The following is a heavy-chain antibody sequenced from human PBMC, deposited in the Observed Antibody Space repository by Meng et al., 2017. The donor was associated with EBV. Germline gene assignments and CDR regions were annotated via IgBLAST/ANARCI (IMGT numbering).Heavy chain of an antibody. D-gene: IGHD3-16*02. J-gene: IGHJ4*02. CDR1: SYTFNSYG. CDR2: ISAYNGNT. V-gene: IGHV1-18*01. Sequence: HDQLVQSGDDVDKPGDSVKVSCKASSYTFNSYGINWVRQASGQGLEWMGWISAYNGNTNNAQKLQGRVTMTTDTSTSTAYMELRSLRSDDTAVYYCARVRTFGGVIPPDYWGQGTLVTVSS. CDR3: ARVRTFGGVIPPDY.